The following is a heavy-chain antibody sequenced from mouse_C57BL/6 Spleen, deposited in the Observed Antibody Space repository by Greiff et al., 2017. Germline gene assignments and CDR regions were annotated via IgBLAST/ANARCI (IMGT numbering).Heavy chain of an antibody. CDR1: GYAFSSYW. CDR2: IYPGDGDT. J-gene: IGHJ4*01. Sequence: VHLVESGAELVKPGASVKISCKASGYAFSSYWMNWVKQRPGKGLEWIGQIYPGDGDTNYNGKFKGKATLTADKSSSTAYMQLSSLTSEDSAVYFCARRDLYDYDVYYAMDYWGQGTSVTVSS. CDR3: ARRDLYDYDVYYAMDY. D-gene: IGHD2-4*01. V-gene: IGHV1-80*01.